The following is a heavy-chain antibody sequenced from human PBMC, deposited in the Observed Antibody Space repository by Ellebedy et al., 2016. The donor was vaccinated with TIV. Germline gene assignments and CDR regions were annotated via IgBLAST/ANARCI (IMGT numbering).Heavy chain of an antibody. CDR2: IYSSGPT. D-gene: IGHD2-15*01. CDR1: GGSINIVGYS. CDR3: ARGVTDADSHNFGY. V-gene: IGHV4-30-2*01. Sequence: MPSETLSLTCAVSGGSINIVGYSWIWIRQPPGTGLEWIGNIYSSGPTYYNPSLKRRVTISLDRSKNQFSLKLTSVTAADTAIYYCARGVTDADSHNFGYWGQGTLVTVSS. J-gene: IGHJ4*02.